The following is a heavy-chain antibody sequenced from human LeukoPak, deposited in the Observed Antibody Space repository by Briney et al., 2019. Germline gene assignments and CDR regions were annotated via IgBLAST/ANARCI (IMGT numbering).Heavy chain of an antibody. D-gene: IGHD2-21*02. Sequence: GGSLRLSCAASGFTFSNAWMSWARQAPGKGLEWVGRIKSKTDGGTTDYAAPVKGRFTISRDDSKNTLYLQMNSLKTEDTAVYYCTTDGSPYCGGDCYYDYWGQGTLVTVSS. V-gene: IGHV3-15*01. CDR2: IKSKTDGGTT. J-gene: IGHJ4*02. CDR1: GFTFSNAW. CDR3: TTDGSPYCGGDCYYDY.